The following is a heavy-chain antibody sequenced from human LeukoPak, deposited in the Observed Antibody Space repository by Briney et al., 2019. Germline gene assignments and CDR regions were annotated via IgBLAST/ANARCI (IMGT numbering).Heavy chain of an antibody. D-gene: IGHD3-10*01. CDR1: GGSFSGYY. CDR2: INHSGST. CDR3: ARAPRTTYYYGSGSRNEYFQH. J-gene: IGHJ1*01. V-gene: IGHV4-34*01. Sequence: SETLSLTCAVYGGSFSGYYWSWIRQPPGKGLEWIGEINHSGSTNYNPSLKSRVTISVDTSKNQFSLKLSSVTAADTAVYYCARAPRTTYYYGSGSRNEYFQHWGQGTLVTVAP.